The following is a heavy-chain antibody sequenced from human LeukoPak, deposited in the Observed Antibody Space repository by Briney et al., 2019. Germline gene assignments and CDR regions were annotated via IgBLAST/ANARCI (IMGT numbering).Heavy chain of an antibody. Sequence: PSQTLSLTCTVSGDSISSGSYYWSWIRQPAGKGLEWIGRIYTSGSTNYNPSLKSRVTISVDTSKNQFSLKLSSVTAADTAVYYCARESWVGCSSTSCYKDAFDIWGQGTMVTVSS. CDR1: GDSISSGSYY. V-gene: IGHV4-61*02. CDR3: ARESWVGCSSTSCYKDAFDI. D-gene: IGHD2-2*01. CDR2: IYTSGST. J-gene: IGHJ3*02.